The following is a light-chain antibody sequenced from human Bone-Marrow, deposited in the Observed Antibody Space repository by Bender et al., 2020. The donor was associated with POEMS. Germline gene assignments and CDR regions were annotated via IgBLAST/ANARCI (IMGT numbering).Light chain of an antibody. Sequence: QSALTQPASVSGSPGQSITISCTGTSSNFGLVSWYQQLPDKAPKLIIYEDTERPSGISDRFSASKSANRASLTISGLQTEDEADYYCCSFAGLGVFGTGTKVTVL. J-gene: IGLJ1*01. CDR1: SSNFGL. V-gene: IGLV2-23*01. CDR2: EDT. CDR3: CSFAGLGV.